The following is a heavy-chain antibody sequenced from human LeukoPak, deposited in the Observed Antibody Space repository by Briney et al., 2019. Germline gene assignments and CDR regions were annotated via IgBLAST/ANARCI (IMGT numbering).Heavy chain of an antibody. Sequence: SETLSLTCAVYGGSFSGYYCSWIRKPPGKGLEWIGEINHSGSTNYNPSLKSRVTISVDTSKNQFSLKLSSVTAADTAVYYCARGRSSSWYSNPIDYWGQGTLVTVSS. CDR2: INHSGST. D-gene: IGHD6-13*01. J-gene: IGHJ4*02. CDR3: ARGRSSSWYSNPIDY. CDR1: GGSFSGYY. V-gene: IGHV4-34*01.